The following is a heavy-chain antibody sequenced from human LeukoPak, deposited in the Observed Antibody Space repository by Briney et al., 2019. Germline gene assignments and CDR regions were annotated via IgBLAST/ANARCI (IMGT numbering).Heavy chain of an antibody. CDR2: ITSSSSTI. CDR1: GFTFSTYT. Sequence: GGSLRLSCAASGFTFSTYTMNWVRQAPGKGREWLSYITSSSSTIYYADSVKGRFTISRDNAKNSLYLQMNSLRDEDTAVYYCARGPYGDYVDAFDIWGQGTMVTVSS. J-gene: IGHJ3*02. CDR3: ARGPYGDYVDAFDI. V-gene: IGHV3-48*02. D-gene: IGHD4-17*01.